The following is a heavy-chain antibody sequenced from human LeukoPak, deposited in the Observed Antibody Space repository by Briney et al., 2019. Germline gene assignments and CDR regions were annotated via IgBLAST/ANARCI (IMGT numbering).Heavy chain of an antibody. CDR2: IGAYNSDT. V-gene: IGHV1-18*04. D-gene: IGHD3-3*01. CDR3: ARDLSSDDFWSGYSKATDY. Sequence: ASVKVSCKASGYTFTSYYMHWVRQAPGQGLERMGWIGAYNSDTDYEQKFQGRVTMTTDSSTKTAYMELRSLRSDDTAVYYCARDLSSDDFWSGYSKATDYWGQGTLVTASS. J-gene: IGHJ4*02. CDR1: GYTFTSYY.